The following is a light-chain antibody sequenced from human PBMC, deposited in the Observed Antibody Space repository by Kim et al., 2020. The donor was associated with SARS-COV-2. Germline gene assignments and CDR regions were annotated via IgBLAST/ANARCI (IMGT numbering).Light chain of an antibody. CDR2: EDN. V-gene: IGLV6-57*02. Sequence: KRVTISCTGSSGSIASNYAQWYQQRPGSAPTTVIYEDNQRPSGVPDRFSGSIDSSSNSASLTISGLKTEDEADYYCQSYDSSNHWVFGGGTKVTVL. J-gene: IGLJ3*02. CDR1: SGSIASNY. CDR3: QSYDSSNHWV.